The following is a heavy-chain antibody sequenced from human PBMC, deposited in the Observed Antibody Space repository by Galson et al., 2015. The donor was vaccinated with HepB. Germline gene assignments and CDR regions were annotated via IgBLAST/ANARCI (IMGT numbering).Heavy chain of an antibody. D-gene: IGHD3-10*01. V-gene: IGHV6-1*01. J-gene: IGHJ3*01. CDR1: GDSVPSNTAA. CDR2: TYYRSKWFD. CDR3: VRDRGSVVGGATLPDVFDF. Sequence: CAISGDSVPSNTAAWNWIRQSPSRGLEWLGRTYYRSKWFDEYADSVKSRITIRPDTSKNQFSLELNFVTPDDAGLYFCVRDRGSVVGGATLPDVFDFWGQGTMVTVPS.